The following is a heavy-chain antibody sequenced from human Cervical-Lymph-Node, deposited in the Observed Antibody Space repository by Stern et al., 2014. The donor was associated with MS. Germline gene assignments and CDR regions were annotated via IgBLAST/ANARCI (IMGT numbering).Heavy chain of an antibody. J-gene: IGHJ4*02. Sequence: VQLVESGGGLVQPGGSLRLSCAASGFTFSDYYMSWIRQAPGKGLEWISYISISGSTIYYADSVKGRFTISRDNAKNSLYLQMNSLRAEDTAVYYCARDCKLRYFDWLSPYFDYWGQGTLVTVSS. CDR2: ISISGSTI. CDR3: ARDCKLRYFDWLSPYFDY. CDR1: GFTFSDYY. D-gene: IGHD3-9*01. V-gene: IGHV3-11*01.